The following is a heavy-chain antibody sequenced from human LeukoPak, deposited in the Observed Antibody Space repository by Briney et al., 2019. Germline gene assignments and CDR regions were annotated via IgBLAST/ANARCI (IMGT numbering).Heavy chain of an antibody. V-gene: IGHV1-2*02. CDR1: GYTFTSYG. D-gene: IGHD3-22*01. Sequence: ASVKVSCKASGYTFTSYGISWVRQAPGQGLEWMGWINPNSGGTNFAQKFQGRVTMTRDTSISTAYMELSRLRSDDTAVYYCARDPLDDSSGSAPWGQGTLVTVSS. CDR3: ARDPLDDSSGSAP. J-gene: IGHJ5*02. CDR2: INPNSGGT.